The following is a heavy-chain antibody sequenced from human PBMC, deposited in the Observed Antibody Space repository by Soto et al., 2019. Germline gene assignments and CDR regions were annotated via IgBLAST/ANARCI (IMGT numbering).Heavy chain of an antibody. Sequence: QVQLVQSGAEVKKPGSSVKVSCKASGGTFSSYAISWVRQAPGQGLEWMGGIIPIFGTANYAQKFQGRVTITADKSTSTADMELSSLRSEDTAVYYCAREYCTNGVCYPSCYGGYYGMDVWGQGTTVTVSS. CDR2: IIPIFGTA. CDR1: GGTFSSYA. V-gene: IGHV1-69*06. D-gene: IGHD2-8*01. J-gene: IGHJ6*02. CDR3: AREYCTNGVCYPSCYGGYYGMDV.